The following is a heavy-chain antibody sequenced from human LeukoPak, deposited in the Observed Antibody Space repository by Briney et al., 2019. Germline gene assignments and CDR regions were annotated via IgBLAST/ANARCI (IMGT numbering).Heavy chain of an antibody. CDR2: ISGSGGST. V-gene: IGHV3-23*01. CDR1: GFTFSSYA. CDR3: AKEGSYCSSTSCLSWYFDY. D-gene: IGHD2-2*01. Sequence: GGSLRLSCAASGFTFSSYAMSWVRQAPGKGLEWVSGISGSGGSTYYADSVKGRFTISRDNSKNTLYLQMNSLRAEDTAVYYCAKEGSYCSSTSCLSWYFDYWGQGTLVTVSS. J-gene: IGHJ4*02.